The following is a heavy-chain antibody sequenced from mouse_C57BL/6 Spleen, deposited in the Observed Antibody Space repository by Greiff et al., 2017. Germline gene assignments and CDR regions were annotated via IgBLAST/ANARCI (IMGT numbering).Heavy chain of an antibody. V-gene: IGHV5-9*01. CDR1: GFTFSSYT. J-gene: IGHJ4*01. CDR2: ISGGGGNT. CDR3: ARRYYGSSYAMDY. Sequence: EVQLVESGGGLVKPGGSLTLSCAASGFTFSSYTMSWVRQTPEKRLEWVATISGGGGNTYYPESVKGRFTISRDNAKNTLYLQMSSLRSEDTALYYCARRYYGSSYAMDYWGQGTSVTVSS. D-gene: IGHD1-1*01.